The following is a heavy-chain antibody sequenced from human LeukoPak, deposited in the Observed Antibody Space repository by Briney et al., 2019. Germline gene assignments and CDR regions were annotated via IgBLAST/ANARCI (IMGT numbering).Heavy chain of an antibody. CDR3: ARGDIPDF. J-gene: IGHJ4*02. Sequence: SETLSLTCGVSGYSISSGYYWGWIRQSPGKGLEWIGSIFHSGKTYYNLSLKSRVTISVDTSKNQFSLMLTSVTAADTAVYYCARGDIPDFWGQGTLVTVSS. V-gene: IGHV4-38-2*01. CDR2: IFHSGKT. CDR1: GYSISSGYY. D-gene: IGHD2-21*01.